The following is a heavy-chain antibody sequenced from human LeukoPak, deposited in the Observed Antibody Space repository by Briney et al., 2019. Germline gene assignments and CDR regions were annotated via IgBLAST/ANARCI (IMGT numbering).Heavy chain of an antibody. J-gene: IGHJ4*02. CDR2: IYYSGST. CDR3: ARDRYFDY. Sequence: SETLSLTCTVSGGSISSYYWSWIRQPPGKGLEWIGYIYYSGSTNYNPSLKSRVTISVDTSKNQFSLKLSSVTAADTAVYYCARDRYFDYWGQGTLVTVSS. CDR1: GGSISSYY. V-gene: IGHV4-59*01.